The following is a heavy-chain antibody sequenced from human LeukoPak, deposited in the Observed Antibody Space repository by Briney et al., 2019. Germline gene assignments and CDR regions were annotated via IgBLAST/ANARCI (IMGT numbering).Heavy chain of an antibody. CDR1: GFTFSNYW. V-gene: IGHV3-7*03. CDR2: IKRDGSEK. CDR3: ARTVDTAMVFDY. Sequence: QPGGSLRLSCAASGFTFSNYWMTWVRQALGKGLEWVANIKRDGSEKYYVDSVKGRFTISRDNAKNSLYLQMNSLRAEDTAVYYCARTVDTAMVFDYWGQGTLVTVSS. D-gene: IGHD5-18*01. J-gene: IGHJ4*02.